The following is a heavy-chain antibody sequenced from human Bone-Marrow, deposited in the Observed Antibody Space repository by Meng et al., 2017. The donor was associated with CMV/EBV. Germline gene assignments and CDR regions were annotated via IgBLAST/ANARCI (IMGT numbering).Heavy chain of an antibody. CDR2: INHSGST. CDR1: GAFSGYD. Sequence: GAFSGYDWCWIRQPPGKGLGCIGAINHSGSTNYNPSLKSRVTISVDTSKNQFSLKLSSVTAADTAVYYCARRRIAAAGQRMRRWFDPWGQGTLVTVSS. CDR3: ARRRIAAAGQRMRRWFDP. J-gene: IGHJ5*02. D-gene: IGHD6-13*01. V-gene: IGHV4-34*01.